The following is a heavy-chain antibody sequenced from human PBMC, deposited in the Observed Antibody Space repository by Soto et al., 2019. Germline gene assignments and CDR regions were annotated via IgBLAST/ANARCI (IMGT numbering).Heavy chain of an antibody. Sequence: QVQLVQSGAEVKKPGASVKVSCKASGYTVTSYGISWVRQAPGQGLEWMGWISAYNGNTNYAQKLQGRVTMTTDTSTSTAYMELRSLRSDDTAVYYCARDRNRGFDWLVFPFDYWGQGTLVTVSS. CDR1: GYTVTSYG. V-gene: IGHV1-18*01. D-gene: IGHD3-9*01. CDR3: ARDRNRGFDWLVFPFDY. CDR2: ISAYNGNT. J-gene: IGHJ4*02.